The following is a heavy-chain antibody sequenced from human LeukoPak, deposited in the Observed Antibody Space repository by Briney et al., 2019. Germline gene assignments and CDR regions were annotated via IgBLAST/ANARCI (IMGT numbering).Heavy chain of an antibody. CDR1: GFTFSSCA. J-gene: IGHJ6*02. CDR3: AKGITIFGVVIDYYYYGMDV. D-gene: IGHD3-3*01. V-gene: IGHV3-23*01. Sequence: GGSLRLSCAAPGFTFSSCAMSWVRQAPGKGLEWVSAISGSGGSTYYADSVKGRFTISRDNSKNTLYLQMNSLRAEDTAVYYCAKGITIFGVVIDYYYYGMDVWGQGTTVTVSS. CDR2: ISGSGGST.